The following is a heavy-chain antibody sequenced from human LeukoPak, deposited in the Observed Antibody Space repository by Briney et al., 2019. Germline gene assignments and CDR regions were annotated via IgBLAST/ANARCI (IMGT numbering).Heavy chain of an antibody. CDR3: SRQVVGNDY. CDR2: INHSGYT. J-gene: IGHJ4*02. D-gene: IGHD3-22*01. CDR1: GESSFSSYY. Sequence: SETLSLTCAVYGESSFSSYYWSWISQTPGGALEWIGEINHSGYTNYNPSLKSRVTLSIDTSKNQFSLRLNSVTAADTAVYYCSRQVVGNDYWGQGILVTVSS. V-gene: IGHV4-34*01.